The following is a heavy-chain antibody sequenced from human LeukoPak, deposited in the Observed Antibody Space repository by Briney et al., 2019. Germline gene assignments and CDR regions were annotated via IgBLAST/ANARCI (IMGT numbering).Heavy chain of an antibody. CDR1: GYTFTSYY. CDR2: INPSGGST. J-gene: IGHJ4*02. Sequence: ASVKVSCKASGYTFTSYYMHWVRQAPGQGLEWMGIINPSGGSTSYAQKFQDRVAMTRDTSTCTVYMQLSSLRSEDTAVYYCARGLTHYGDYDAYWGQGTLVTVSS. CDR3: ARGLTHYGDYDAY. V-gene: IGHV1-46*01. D-gene: IGHD4-17*01.